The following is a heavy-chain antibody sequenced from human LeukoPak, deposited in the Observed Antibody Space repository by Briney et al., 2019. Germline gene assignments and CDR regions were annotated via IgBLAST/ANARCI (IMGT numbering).Heavy chain of an antibody. Sequence: SQTLSLTCAISGDSVSSNSATWNWIRQSPSRGLEWLGRTYYRSKWFNDYSVSVRSRITFNPDTSKNQISLQLNSMTPEDTAVYYCTRGSGSYYAFDIWGQGTMVTLSS. CDR1: GDSVSSNSAT. V-gene: IGHV6-1*01. CDR2: TYYRSKWFN. CDR3: TRGSGSYYAFDI. J-gene: IGHJ3*02. D-gene: IGHD1-26*01.